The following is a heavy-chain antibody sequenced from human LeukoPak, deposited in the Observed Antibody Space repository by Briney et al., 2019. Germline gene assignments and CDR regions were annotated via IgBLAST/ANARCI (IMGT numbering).Heavy chain of an antibody. CDR2: INPNSGGA. V-gene: IGHV1-2*02. CDR3: ARQASGGWYYDY. D-gene: IGHD6-19*01. J-gene: IGHJ4*02. CDR1: GYTFTDYY. Sequence: ASVKVSCKASGYTFTDYYMHWVRQAPGQGLEWMGWINPNSGGAHYVQKFQGRVSMTRDTSISTIYMELSRLTSGDTAVYYCARQASGGWYYDYWGQGTLVTVSS.